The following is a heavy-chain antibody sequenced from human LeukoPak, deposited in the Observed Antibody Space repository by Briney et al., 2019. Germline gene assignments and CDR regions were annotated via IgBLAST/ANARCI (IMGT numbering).Heavy chain of an antibody. D-gene: IGHD3-9*01. CDR2: IYYSGNT. Sequence: PSETLSLTCTVSGGSISSYYWNWIRQPPGKGLGWIAYIYYSGNTDYNPSLKSRVTISVDTSKNQFSLKLSSVTAADTAVYYCAKGYDILTGYLDYWGQGTLVTVSS. J-gene: IGHJ4*02. CDR3: AKGYDILTGYLDY. V-gene: IGHV4-59*01. CDR1: GGSISSYY.